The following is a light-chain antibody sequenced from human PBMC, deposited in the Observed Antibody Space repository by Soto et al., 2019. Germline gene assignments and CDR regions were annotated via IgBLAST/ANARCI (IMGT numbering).Light chain of an antibody. V-gene: IGLV2-23*01. CDR3: CSYAGSRTLV. CDR1: SSDVGSYNF. CDR2: EAT. J-gene: IGLJ2*01. Sequence: QSALTQPASVSGSPGQSITISYTGTSSDVGSYNFVSWYQRYPGKAPKLMIYEATKRPSGVSNRFSGSKSGNTASLTISGLQAEDEADYYCCSYAGSRTLVFGGGTKLTVL.